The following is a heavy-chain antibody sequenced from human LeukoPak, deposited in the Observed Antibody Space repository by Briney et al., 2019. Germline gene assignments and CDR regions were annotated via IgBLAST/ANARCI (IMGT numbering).Heavy chain of an antibody. V-gene: IGHV3-49*03. CDR1: GFSFGDYA. CDR2: ISSKAFGATP. Sequence: GGSLRLSCTSVGFSFGDYAVSWFRQDPGKGLEWVGYISSKAFGATPQYAPSVRGRFTISRDDSKSIAHLQMNSLKTEDTAVYYCTRNTVTVHFDYWGQGTPVTVSS. CDR3: TRNTVTVHFDY. D-gene: IGHD4-17*01. J-gene: IGHJ4*02.